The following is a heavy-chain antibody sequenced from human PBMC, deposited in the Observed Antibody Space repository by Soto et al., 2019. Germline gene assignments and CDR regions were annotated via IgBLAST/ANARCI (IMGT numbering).Heavy chain of an antibody. CDR1: GDSVTSVSDY. CDR2: IYYSGSA. V-gene: IGHV4-61*01. Sequence: SETLSLTCAVSGDSVTSVSDYWSWIRQPPGKGLEWIGYIYYSGSADYNPSLGSRVTISIDTSKNQFSLKLTSVTAADTAVYYCARGVGFGYYYYHMDLWGQGTTVTVSS. J-gene: IGHJ6*02. CDR3: ARGVGFGYYYYHMDL. D-gene: IGHD3-10*01.